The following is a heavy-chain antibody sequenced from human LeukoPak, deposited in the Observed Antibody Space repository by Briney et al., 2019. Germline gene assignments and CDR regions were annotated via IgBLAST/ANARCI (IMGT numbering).Heavy chain of an antibody. CDR3: AKDPYYGDYAWFDP. J-gene: IGHJ5*02. V-gene: IGHV3-23*01. CDR2: ISGSGGST. CDR1: GFTFSNYA. D-gene: IGHD4-17*01. Sequence: GGSLRLSCAASGFTFSNYAMSWVRQAPGKGLEWVSAISGSGGSTYYADSVKGRFTISRDNSKNTLYLQMNSLRAEDTAVYYCAKDPYYGDYAWFDPWGQGTLVTVSS.